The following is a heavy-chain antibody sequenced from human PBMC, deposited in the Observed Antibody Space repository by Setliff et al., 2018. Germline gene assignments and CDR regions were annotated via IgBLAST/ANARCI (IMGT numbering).Heavy chain of an antibody. V-gene: IGHV2-5*01. J-gene: IGHJ1*01. CDR3: AHKYGDYVRYFQH. CDR1: GFSLRTSGVG. Sequence: SGPTLVNPTQTLTLTCTFSGFSLRTSGVGVGWIRQQPGKALEWLALIYWNDDKRYSPSLKSRLTITKDTSKNKVVLTMTNMDPVDTATYYCAHKYGDYVRYFQHWGQGTLVTVSS. D-gene: IGHD4-17*01. CDR2: IYWNDDK.